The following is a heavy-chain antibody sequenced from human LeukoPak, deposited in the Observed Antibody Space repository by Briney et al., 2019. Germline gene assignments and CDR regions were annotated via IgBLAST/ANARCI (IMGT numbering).Heavy chain of an antibody. D-gene: IGHD3-22*01. Sequence: SVKVSCKASGGTFSSYAISWVRQAPGQGLEWVGGIIPIFGTANYAQKFQGRVTITADESTSTAYMELSSLRSEDTAVYYCARVEYYYDSSGGDYWGQGTLVTVSS. CDR3: ARVEYYYDSSGGDY. V-gene: IGHV1-69*01. J-gene: IGHJ4*02. CDR1: GGTFSSYA. CDR2: IIPIFGTA.